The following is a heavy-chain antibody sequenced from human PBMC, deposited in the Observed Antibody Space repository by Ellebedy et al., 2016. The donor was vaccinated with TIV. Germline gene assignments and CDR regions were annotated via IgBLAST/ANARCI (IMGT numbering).Heavy chain of an antibody. Sequence: GESLKISCAAPGFTFRNFAMTWVRQAPGKGLELVSSISSSGVSADYADSVRGRVTISRDNSKSTLYLQMDSLRADDSAEYYCAKLDSSGYYYGRLDYWGQGTLVTVSS. CDR1: GFTFRNFA. D-gene: IGHD3-22*01. V-gene: IGHV3-23*01. CDR3: AKLDSSGYYYGRLDY. CDR2: ISSSGVSA. J-gene: IGHJ4*02.